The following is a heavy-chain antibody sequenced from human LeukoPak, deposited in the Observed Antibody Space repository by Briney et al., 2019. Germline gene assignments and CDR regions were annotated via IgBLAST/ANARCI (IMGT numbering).Heavy chain of an antibody. CDR1: GFTFSSYS. CDR3: ARVITIFGVATDY. CDR2: ISSSSSYI. V-gene: IGHV3-21*01. J-gene: IGHJ4*02. Sequence: PGGSLRLSCAASGFTFSSYSMNWVRQAPGKGLEWVSSISSSSSYIYYADSVKGRFTISRDNAKNSLYLQMNSLRAEDTAVYYCARVITIFGVATDYWGQGTLVTVSS. D-gene: IGHD3-3*01.